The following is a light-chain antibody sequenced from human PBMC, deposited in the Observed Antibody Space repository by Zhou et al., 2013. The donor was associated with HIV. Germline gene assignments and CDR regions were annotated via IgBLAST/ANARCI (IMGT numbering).Light chain of an antibody. CDR2: AAS. V-gene: IGKV1-39*01. CDR3: QQSHSFYT. Sequence: DIQMTQSPSSLSASVGERVTITCRASQDITHYLAWFQQKPGQAPKSLIYAASSLQSGVPSRFSGRGSGTDFTLTIDSVQPEDSATYHCQQSHSFYTFGQGTKLEI. J-gene: IGKJ2*01. CDR1: QDITHY.